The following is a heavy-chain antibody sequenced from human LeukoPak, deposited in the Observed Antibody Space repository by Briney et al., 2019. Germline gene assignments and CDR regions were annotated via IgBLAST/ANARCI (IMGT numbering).Heavy chain of an antibody. Sequence: GGSLGLSCVVSGFTFSSYSMIWVRQAPGKGLQWVANMKKDGSETKYVDFVKGRFTISRDNAKNSLYLQMNSLRAEDTAVYYCGRHRSGSGTYFIDYWGQGTLVRVSS. J-gene: IGHJ4*02. V-gene: IGHV3-7*01. D-gene: IGHD3-10*01. CDR1: GFTFSSYS. CDR3: GRHRSGSGTYFIDY. CDR2: MKKDGSET.